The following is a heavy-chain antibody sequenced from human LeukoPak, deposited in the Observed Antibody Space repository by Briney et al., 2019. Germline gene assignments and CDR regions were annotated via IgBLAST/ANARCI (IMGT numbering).Heavy chain of an antibody. D-gene: IGHD6-6*01. V-gene: IGHV3-74*01. CDR1: GFTFSNYW. Sequence: GGSLRLSCAASGFTFSNYWMHWVRQAPGKGLVWVSRINTDGSSTDYADSVKGRFTISRDNSKNTIYLQMNTLITEDTALYYCAGISYSGTWPVGYWGQGTLVTVTA. CDR2: INTDGSST. CDR3: AGISYSGTWPVGY. J-gene: IGHJ4*02.